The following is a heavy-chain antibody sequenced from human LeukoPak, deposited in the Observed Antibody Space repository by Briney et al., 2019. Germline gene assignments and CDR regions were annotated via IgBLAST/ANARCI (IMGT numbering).Heavy chain of an antibody. CDR2: ISYDGSNK. J-gene: IGHJ4*02. CDR1: GFTFTDYY. D-gene: IGHD2-15*01. V-gene: IGHV3-30-3*01. CDR3: AREHKVVVEEGVFDY. Sequence: GGSLRLSCAASGFTFTDYYMSWIRQAPGKGLEWVAVISYDGSNKYYADSVKGRFTISRDNSKNTLYLQMNSLRAEDTAVYYCAREHKVVVEEGVFDYWGQGTLVTVSS.